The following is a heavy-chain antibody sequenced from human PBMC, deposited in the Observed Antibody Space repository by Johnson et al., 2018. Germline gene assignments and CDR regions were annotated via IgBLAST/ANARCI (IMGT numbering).Heavy chain of an antibody. J-gene: IGHJ1*01. CDR2: IVVGSVNT. Sequence: QLVESGPEVRKPGTSVEVSCKTSGFTFTKSAVQWVRQARGQRLELIGWIVVGSVNTNYAQKFQERVTIIRDMSTSTAYMELSSLRTEDTAVYYCAADPLFHYEFQHWGQGTLVSVSS. CDR1: GFTFTKSA. CDR3: AADPLFHYEFQH. V-gene: IGHV1-58*01. D-gene: IGHD3/OR15-3a*01.